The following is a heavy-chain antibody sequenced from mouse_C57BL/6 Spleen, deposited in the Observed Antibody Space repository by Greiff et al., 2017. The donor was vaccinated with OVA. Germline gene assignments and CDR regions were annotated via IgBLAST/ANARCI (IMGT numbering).Heavy chain of an antibody. CDR3: ARGGGNSYAMDY. Sequence: QVQLKQPGAELVRPGSSVKLSCKASGYTFTSYWMDWVKQRPGQGLEWIGNIYPSDSETHYNQKFKDKATLTVDKSSSTAYMQLSSLTSEDSAVYYCARGGGNSYAMDYWGQGTSVTVSS. CDR1: GYTFTSYW. V-gene: IGHV1-61*01. J-gene: IGHJ4*01. D-gene: IGHD2-1*01. CDR2: IYPSDSET.